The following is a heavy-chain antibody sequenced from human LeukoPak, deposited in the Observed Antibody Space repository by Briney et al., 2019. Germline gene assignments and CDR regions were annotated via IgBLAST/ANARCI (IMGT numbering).Heavy chain of an antibody. V-gene: IGHV3-9*01. CDR1: GFTFDDYA. D-gene: IGHD5-18*01. CDR2: ISWNSGSI. CDR3: AKGIVDTTMAGAFYI. Sequence: GGSLRLSCAASGFTFDDYAMHWVRQAPGKGLEWVSGISWNSGSIGYADSVKGRFTTSRDNAKNSLYLQMNSLRAEDTALYYCAKGIVDTTMAGAFYISGQGTMVTVSS. J-gene: IGHJ3*02.